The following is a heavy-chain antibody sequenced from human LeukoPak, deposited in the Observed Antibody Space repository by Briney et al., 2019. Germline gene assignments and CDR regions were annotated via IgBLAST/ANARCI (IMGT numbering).Heavy chain of an antibody. V-gene: IGHV1-18*01. J-gene: IGHJ3*02. Sequence: ASVKVSCKASGYTFTSYGISWVRQAPGQGLEWMGWISAYNGNTNYAQKLQGRVTMTTDTSTSTAYMELRSPRSDDTAVYYCARETNLAVAGGAFDIWGQGTMVTVSS. CDR3: ARETNLAVAGGAFDI. CDR1: GYTFTSYG. D-gene: IGHD6-19*01. CDR2: ISAYNGNT.